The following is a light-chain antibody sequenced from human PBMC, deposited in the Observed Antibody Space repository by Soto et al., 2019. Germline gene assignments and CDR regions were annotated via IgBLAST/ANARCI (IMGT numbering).Light chain of an antibody. J-gene: IGLJ2*01. CDR2: EVS. CDR3: SSYAGSNSEV. V-gene: IGLV2-8*01. Sequence: QSALTQPPSASGSPGQSVTISCTGTSSDVGGYNYVSWYQQHPGKAPELMIYEVSKRPSGVPDRFSGSKSGNTASLTVSGLQAEDEADYYCSSYAGSNSEVFGGGTKLTVL. CDR1: SSDVGGYNY.